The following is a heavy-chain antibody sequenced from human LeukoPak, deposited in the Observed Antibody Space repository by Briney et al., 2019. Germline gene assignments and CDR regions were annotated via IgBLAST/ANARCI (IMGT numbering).Heavy chain of an antibody. V-gene: IGHV4-61*02. CDR3: ARGAELGGWFDP. D-gene: IGHD3-10*01. J-gene: IGHJ5*02. CDR1: GGSISSGSYY. CDR2: IYTSGST. Sequence: PSETLSLTCTVSGGSISSGSYYWSWIRQPAGKGLEWIGRIYTSGSTNYNPSLESRVTISVDTSKNQFSLKLSSVTAADTAVYYCARGAELGGWFDPWGQGTLVTVSS.